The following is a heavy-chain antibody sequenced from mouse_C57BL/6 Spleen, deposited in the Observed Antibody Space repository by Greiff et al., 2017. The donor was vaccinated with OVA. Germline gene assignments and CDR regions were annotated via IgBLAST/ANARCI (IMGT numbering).Heavy chain of an antibody. D-gene: IGHD2-1*01. Sequence: VQLQQSGPELVKPGASVKIPCKASGYTFTDYNMDWVKQSHGKSLEWIGDINPNNGGTIYNQKFKGKATLTVDKSSSTAYMELRSLTSEDTAVYYCARGGLYYGNYGAYWGQGTLVTVSA. CDR3: ARGGLYYGNYGAY. CDR1: GYTFTDYN. J-gene: IGHJ3*01. V-gene: IGHV1-18*01. CDR2: INPNNGGT.